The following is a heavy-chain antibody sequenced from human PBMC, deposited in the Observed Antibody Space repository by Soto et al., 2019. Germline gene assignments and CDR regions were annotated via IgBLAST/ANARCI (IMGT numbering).Heavy chain of an antibody. CDR3: GTGSACDF. CDR2: IKTRGDGETT. J-gene: IGHJ3*01. Sequence: PGGSLRLSCAASGFTFRNSWMSWVRQAPGKGLEWVAHIKTRGDGETTDYAAPVQGRFTISRVDSTNTLYLQMNSLKIEDTAVYYSGTGSACDFWGQGTMVTVSS. V-gene: IGHV3-15*01. CDR1: GFTFRNSW.